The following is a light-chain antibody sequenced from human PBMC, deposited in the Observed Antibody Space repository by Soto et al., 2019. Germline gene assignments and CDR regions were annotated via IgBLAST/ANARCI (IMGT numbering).Light chain of an antibody. J-gene: IGKJ1*01. V-gene: IGKV3-20*01. CDR3: QYYGSSPQT. Sequence: EIVLTQSPGTLSLSPGERATLSCRASQIISSSYLAWYQQKPGQAPRLLIYGASSRATGIPDRFSGSGSGTDFTLTISRLEPEDFAVYYCQYYGSSPQTFGQGTKV. CDR2: GAS. CDR1: QIISSSY.